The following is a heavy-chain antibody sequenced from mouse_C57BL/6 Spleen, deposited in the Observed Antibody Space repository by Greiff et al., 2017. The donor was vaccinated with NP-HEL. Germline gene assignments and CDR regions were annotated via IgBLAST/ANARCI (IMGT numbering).Heavy chain of an antibody. CDR3: ARSGSNYEGYAMDY. CDR1: GYTFTSYW. J-gene: IGHJ4*01. Sequence: VQLQQPGAELVKPGASVKMSCKASGYTFTSYWITWVKQRPGQGLEWIGDIYPGSGSTNYNEKFKSKATLTVDTSSSTAYMQLSSLTSEDSAVYYCARSGSNYEGYAMDYWGQGASVTVSS. V-gene: IGHV1-55*01. CDR2: IYPGSGST. D-gene: IGHD2-5*01.